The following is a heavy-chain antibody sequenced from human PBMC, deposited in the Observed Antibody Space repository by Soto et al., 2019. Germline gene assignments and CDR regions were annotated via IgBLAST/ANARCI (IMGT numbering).Heavy chain of an antibody. CDR2: IWYDGSNK. D-gene: IGHD2-15*01. Sequence: GGSLRLSCAASGFTFSSYGMHWVRQAPGKGLEWVAVIWYDGSNKYYADSVKGRFTISRDNSKNTLYLQMNSLRAEDTSVYYCARGYCSGGSCYSGYYYYYMDVWGKGTTVTVSS. J-gene: IGHJ6*03. CDR3: ARGYCSGGSCYSGYYYYYMDV. CDR1: GFTFSSYG. V-gene: IGHV3-33*01.